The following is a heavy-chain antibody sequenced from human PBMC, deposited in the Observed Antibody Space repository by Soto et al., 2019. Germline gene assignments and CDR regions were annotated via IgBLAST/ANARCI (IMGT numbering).Heavy chain of an antibody. CDR2: IKQDGSEK. D-gene: IGHD3-22*01. J-gene: IGHJ4*02. CDR3: ARDKYYYESSLYRLYDY. V-gene: IGHV3-7*01. Sequence: GGSLRLSCAASGFSFSSYWMSWVGQAQGKRLEWVANIKQDGSEKYYVDSVKGRFTISRDNPRKSLFLQMNSLRADDAAVYYCARDKYYYESSLYRLYDYWGQGTLVTVSS. CDR1: GFSFSSYW.